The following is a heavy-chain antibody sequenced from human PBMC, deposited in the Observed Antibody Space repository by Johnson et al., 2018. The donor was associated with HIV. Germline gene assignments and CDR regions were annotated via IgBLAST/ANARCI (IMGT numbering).Heavy chain of an antibody. Sequence: VQLVESGGGVVRPGGSLRLSCEASGFIFDDYGMSWVRQAPGKGLEWVSGINWNGGSTGYADSVKGRFTISRDNAKNSLYLQMNSLRAEDTAFYYCARDRDSSSWYLAFDIWGQGTMVTVSS. D-gene: IGHD6-13*01. CDR2: INWNGGST. CDR3: ARDRDSSSWYLAFDI. CDR1: GFIFDDYG. V-gene: IGHV3-20*04. J-gene: IGHJ3*02.